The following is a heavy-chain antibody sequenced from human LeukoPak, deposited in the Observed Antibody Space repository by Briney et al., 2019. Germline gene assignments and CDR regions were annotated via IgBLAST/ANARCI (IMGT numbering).Heavy chain of an antibody. D-gene: IGHD6-19*01. CDR2: IYHSGST. CDR1: GGSISSYY. CDR3: ARQWLVPVDAFDI. J-gene: IGHJ3*02. V-gene: IGHV4-59*12. Sequence: SETLSLTCTVSGGSISSYYWSWIRQPPGKGLEWIGEIYHSGSTNYNPSLKSRVTISVDKSKNQFSLKLSSVTAADTAVYYCARQWLVPVDAFDIWGQGTMVTVSS.